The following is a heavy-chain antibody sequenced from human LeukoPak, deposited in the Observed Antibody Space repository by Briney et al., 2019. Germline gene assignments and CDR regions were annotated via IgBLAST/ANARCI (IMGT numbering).Heavy chain of an antibody. CDR3: ARLRYSSSWDFDY. V-gene: IGHV5-51*01. Sequence: GESLKISCRGSGYSFTTYWIGWVRQMPGKGLEWMGIIYAGDSDTRYSPSFQGQVTISADKSFSTAYLQWSSLKASDTAMYYCARLRYSSSWDFDYWGQGTPVTVSS. J-gene: IGHJ4*02. D-gene: IGHD6-13*01. CDR2: IYAGDSDT. CDR1: GYSFTTYW.